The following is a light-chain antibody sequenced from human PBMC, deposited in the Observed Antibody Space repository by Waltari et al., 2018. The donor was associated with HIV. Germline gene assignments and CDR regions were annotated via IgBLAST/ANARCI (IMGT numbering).Light chain of an antibody. CDR1: QGIINY. CDR2: AAS. Sequence: DIQMTQSPSSLSASVGDRVTITCRASQGIINYLDWYQQKPVKVPKLLIYAASTLQSGVPSRFSGSGSGTDFTLTISSLQPEDVATYYCQKYNSAPWTFGQGTKVEIK. J-gene: IGKJ1*01. CDR3: QKYNSAPWT. V-gene: IGKV1-27*01.